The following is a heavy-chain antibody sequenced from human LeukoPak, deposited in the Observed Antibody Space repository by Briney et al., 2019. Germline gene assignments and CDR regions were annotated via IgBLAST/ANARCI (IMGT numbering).Heavy chain of an antibody. CDR1: SGSISSSDYY. CDR2: IYYSGST. Sequence: PSETLSLTCTVSSGSISSSDYYWGWIRQPPGKGLEWIGSIYYSGSTYYNPSLKSRVTISVDTSKNQFSLKLSSVTAADTAVYYCARTGSSSIGYWGRGTLVTVSS. CDR3: ARTGSSSIGY. D-gene: IGHD6-6*01. V-gene: IGHV4-39*01. J-gene: IGHJ4*02.